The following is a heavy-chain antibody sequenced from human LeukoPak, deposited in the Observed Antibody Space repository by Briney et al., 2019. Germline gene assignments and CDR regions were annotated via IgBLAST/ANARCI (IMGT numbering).Heavy chain of an antibody. D-gene: IGHD2-2*01. V-gene: IGHV4-30-4*01. J-gene: IGHJ6*02. CDR2: FYYSGST. Sequence: PSETLSLTCTVSGGSISSGDYYWSWIRQPPGKGLEWIGYFYYSGSTYYNPSLTSRVTISVDTSKNQFSLKLSSVTAADTAVYYCARDTVRRYCSSTSCYADYYYYGMDVWGQGTTVTVSS. CDR3: ARDTVRRYCSSTSCYADYYYYGMDV. CDR1: GGSISSGDYY.